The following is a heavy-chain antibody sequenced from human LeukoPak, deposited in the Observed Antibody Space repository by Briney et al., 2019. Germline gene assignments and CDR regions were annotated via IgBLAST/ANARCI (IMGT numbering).Heavy chain of an antibody. D-gene: IGHD3-10*01. V-gene: IGHV4-34*01. CDR3: ARRPRYYYGSGSYYEVYFDY. CDR2: INHSGST. Sequence: SETLSLTCAVYGGSFSDYYWSWIRQPPGKGLEWIGEINHSGSTNYNPSLKSRVTISVDTSKNQFSLKLSSVTAADTAVYYCARRPRYYYGSGSYYEVYFDYWGQGTLVTVSS. CDR1: GGSFSDYY. J-gene: IGHJ4*02.